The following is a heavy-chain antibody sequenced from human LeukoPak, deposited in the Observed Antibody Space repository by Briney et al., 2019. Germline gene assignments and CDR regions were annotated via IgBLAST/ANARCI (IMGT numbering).Heavy chain of an antibody. CDR1: GFTFSGSA. Sequence: GGSLRLSCAASGFTFSGSAMHWVRQASGKGLEWVGRIRSKANSYATAYAASVKGRFTISRDDSENTAYLQMNSLKTEDTAVYYCTRWDYYDSSGPFGYWGQGTLVTVSS. CDR3: TRWDYYDSSGPFGY. V-gene: IGHV3-73*01. J-gene: IGHJ4*02. CDR2: IRSKANSYAT. D-gene: IGHD3-22*01.